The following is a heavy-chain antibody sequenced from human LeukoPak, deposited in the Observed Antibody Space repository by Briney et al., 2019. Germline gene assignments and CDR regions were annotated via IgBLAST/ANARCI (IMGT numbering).Heavy chain of an antibody. J-gene: IGHJ4*02. Sequence: SQTLSLTCTVSGGSISSGDYYWSWIRQPPGKGLEWIGYIYYSGSTYYNPSLKSRVTISVDTSKNQFSLKLSSVTAADTAVYYCARESPPYYYGSGSSSNFDYWGQGTLVTVSS. V-gene: IGHV4-30-4*08. CDR1: GGSISSGDYY. D-gene: IGHD3-10*01. CDR3: ARESPPYYYGSGSSSNFDY. CDR2: IYYSGST.